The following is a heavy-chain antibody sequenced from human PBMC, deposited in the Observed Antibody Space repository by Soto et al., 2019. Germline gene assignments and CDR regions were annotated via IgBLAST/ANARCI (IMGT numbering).Heavy chain of an antibody. D-gene: IGHD6-13*01. CDR3: AASSTAAGTFRAFDI. CDR1: GGTFSSYA. J-gene: IGHJ3*02. Sequence: GASVKVSCKASGGTFSSYAISWVRQAPGQGLEWMGGIIPIFGTANYAQKFQGRVTITGDESTSTAYMELSSLRSEDTAVYYCAASSTAAGTFRAFDIWGQGTMVTVSS. CDR2: IIPIFGTA. V-gene: IGHV1-69*13.